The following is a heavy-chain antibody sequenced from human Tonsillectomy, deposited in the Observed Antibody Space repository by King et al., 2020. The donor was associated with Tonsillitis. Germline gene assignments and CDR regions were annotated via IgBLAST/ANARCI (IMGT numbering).Heavy chain of an antibody. Sequence: QLVQSGGGLVKPGGTLRLSCATSGFTFNNYDMNCVRQAPGTGRDWVSSITSSIRYIYYADSVRGRFTISRDNARNSLYLEMNSLRAEDTAVYFCAKDKGADYYDSSRGAFDVWGQGTTVTVSS. V-gene: IGHV3-21*01. CDR3: AKDKGADYYDSSRGAFDV. CDR2: ITSSIRYI. D-gene: IGHD3-22*01. CDR1: GFTFNNYD. J-gene: IGHJ3*01.